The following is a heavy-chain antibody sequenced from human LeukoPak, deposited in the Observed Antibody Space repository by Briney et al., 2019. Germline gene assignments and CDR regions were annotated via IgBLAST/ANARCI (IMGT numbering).Heavy chain of an antibody. V-gene: IGHV1-24*01. CDR1: GYTLTELS. CDR3: ATNGFTVTTNYYYYMDV. D-gene: IGHD4-17*01. Sequence: GASVKVSCKVSGYTLTELSMHWVRQAPGKGLEWMGGFDPEDGETIYAQKFQGRVTMTEDTSTDTAYMELSSLRSEDTAVYYCATNGFTVTTNYYYYMDVWGKGTTVTISS. CDR2: FDPEDGET. J-gene: IGHJ6*03.